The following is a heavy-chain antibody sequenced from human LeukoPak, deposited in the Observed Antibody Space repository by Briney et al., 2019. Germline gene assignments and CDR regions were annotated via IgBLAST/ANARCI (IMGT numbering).Heavy chain of an antibody. CDR2: IYIEGDT. J-gene: IGHJ4*02. V-gene: IGHV3-53*05. CDR3: ARDPRDGYGHFDY. CDR1: GFTFSGNH. D-gene: IGHD5-24*01. Sequence: GSLRLSRVVSGFTFSGNHISWVRQAPGKGLEWVSVIYIEGDTYYADSVKGRFTISRDNSKNTVYLQMNNLKPEDTALYYCARDPRDGYGHFDYWGQGTLVAVSS.